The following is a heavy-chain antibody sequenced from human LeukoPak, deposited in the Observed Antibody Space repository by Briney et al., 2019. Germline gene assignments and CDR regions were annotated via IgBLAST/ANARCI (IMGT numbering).Heavy chain of an antibody. CDR3: ARWELSGRVMERLSWIDH. Sequence: GGSLRLSXAASGFTFHDFGMTWVRQAPGKGLEWLSGINWNGGGTCYADSVKGRFTISRDNAKKILYLQMNSLRVEDTAVYYCARWELSGRVMERLSWIDHWGQGALVTVSS. CDR2: INWNGGGT. V-gene: IGHV3-20*04. J-gene: IGHJ4*02. D-gene: IGHD3-16*02. CDR1: GFTFHDFG.